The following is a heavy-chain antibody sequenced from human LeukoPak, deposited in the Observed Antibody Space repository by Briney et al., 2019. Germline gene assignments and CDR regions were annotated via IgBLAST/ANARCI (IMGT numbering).Heavy chain of an antibody. CDR3: AKDRGYYYDSSGLDY. J-gene: IGHJ4*02. D-gene: IGHD3-22*01. CDR1: GFTFSSYG. CDR2: ISYDGSNK. Sequence: GGSLRLSCAASGFTFSSYGMHWVRQAPGKGLEWVAVISYDGSNKYYADSVKGRFTISRDNSKNTLYLQMNSLRAEDTAVYCCAKDRGYYYDSSGLDYWGQGTLVTVSS. V-gene: IGHV3-30*18.